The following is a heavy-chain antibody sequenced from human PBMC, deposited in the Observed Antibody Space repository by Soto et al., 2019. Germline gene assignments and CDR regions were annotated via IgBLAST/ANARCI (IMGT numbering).Heavy chain of an antibody. J-gene: IGHJ3*02. CDR3: KSESTTELRFLEWNAPGAFDI. V-gene: IGHV3-53*01. CDR2: IYSGGST. Sequence: GGSLRLSCAASGFTDSSNYMSWVRQAPGKGLEWVSVIYSGGSTYYADSVQGRFTISRDNSKNTLYLQMNSRRAEDTAVYYCKSESTTELRFLEWNAPGAFDIWGQGTMVTVSS. D-gene: IGHD3-3*01. CDR1: GFTDSSNY.